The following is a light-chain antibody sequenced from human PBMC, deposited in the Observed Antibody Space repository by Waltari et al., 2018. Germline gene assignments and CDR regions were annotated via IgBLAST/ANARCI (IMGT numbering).Light chain of an antibody. J-gene: IGKJ1*01. V-gene: IGKV3-15*01. CDR1: QSVSSN. CDR2: GAS. CDR3: QQYNNWPLT. Sequence: ELVMTQSPATLSVSPGERATLSCRASQSVSSNLAWYQQKPGQAPRLLIYGASTRATGMPARFSGSGSGTEFTLTISSLQSEDFAVYYCQQYNNWPLTFGQGTKVEIK.